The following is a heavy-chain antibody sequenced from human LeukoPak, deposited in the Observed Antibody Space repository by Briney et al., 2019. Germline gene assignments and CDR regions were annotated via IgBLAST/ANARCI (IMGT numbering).Heavy chain of an antibody. J-gene: IGHJ5*02. CDR2: IYYSGST. D-gene: IGHD1-1*01. CDR1: GGSISSGGYY. Sequence: SQTLSLTCTVSGGSISSGGYYWSWIRQHPGKGLEWIGYIYYSGSTYYNPSLKSRVAISVDTSKNQFSLKLSSVTAADTAVYYCARYNPTTENWFDPWGQGTLVTVSS. V-gene: IGHV4-31*03. CDR3: ARYNPTTENWFDP.